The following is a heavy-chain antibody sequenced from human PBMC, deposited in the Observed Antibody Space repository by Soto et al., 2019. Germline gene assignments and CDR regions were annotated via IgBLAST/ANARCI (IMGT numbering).Heavy chain of an antibody. CDR2: IYWDDDK. V-gene: IGHV2-5*02. Sequence: QITLKESGPTLVKPTQTLTLTCTFSGFSLSTSGVCVGWIRQPPGKALEWLALIYWDDDKRYSASLKSRLNITKETSKNQVVLTMTNMDPVDTATYYCAHRPPTDSSGCYGLAWFDPCGQGTLVTGSS. CDR1: GFSLSTSGVC. J-gene: IGHJ5*02. CDR3: AHRPPTDSSGCYGLAWFDP. D-gene: IGHD6-19*01.